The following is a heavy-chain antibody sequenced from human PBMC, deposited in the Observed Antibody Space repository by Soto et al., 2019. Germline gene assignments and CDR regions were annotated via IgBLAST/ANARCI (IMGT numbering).Heavy chain of an antibody. V-gene: IGHV4-4*02. Sequence: SXTLSLTCAVSGDSISSMNWWSWVRQPLGKGLEWIGEIHHSGSTNYNPSLKSRVTISVEKSKNQFSLKLSSVTAADTVVYYCARYDYGSGNDYNIDYWGQGILVTVSS. CDR1: GDSISSMNW. J-gene: IGHJ4*02. CDR3: ARYDYGSGNDYNIDY. D-gene: IGHD3-10*01. CDR2: IHHSGST.